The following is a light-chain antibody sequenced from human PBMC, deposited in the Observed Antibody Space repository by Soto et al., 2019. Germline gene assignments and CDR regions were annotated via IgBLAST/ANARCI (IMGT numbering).Light chain of an antibody. Sequence: QSVLIQPPSASGTPGQRVTISCSGSSSNIGRNTVNWYQQLPGTAPKLLIYSNNQRPSGVPDRFSGSKSGTSASLAISGLQSEDEADYYCAAWDDSLSGLYVFGTGTTLTVL. CDR3: AAWDDSLSGLYV. J-gene: IGLJ1*01. CDR1: SSNIGRNT. V-gene: IGLV1-44*01. CDR2: SNN.